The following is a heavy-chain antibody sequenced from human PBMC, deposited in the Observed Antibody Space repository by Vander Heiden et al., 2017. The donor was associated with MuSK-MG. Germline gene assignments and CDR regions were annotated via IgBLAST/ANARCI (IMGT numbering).Heavy chain of an antibody. CDR1: GYTLTELS. J-gene: IGHJ3*02. CDR3: ATVLPNDYGSGSYGRAFDI. D-gene: IGHD3-10*01. CDR2: FDPEDGET. V-gene: IGHV1-24*01. Sequence: QVQLVQSGAEVKKPGASVKVSCTVSGYTLTELSMHWGRQAPGKGLEWMGGFDPEDGETIYAQKFQGRVTMTEDTSTDTAYMELSSLRSEDTAVYYCATVLPNDYGSGSYGRAFDIWGQGTMVTVSS.